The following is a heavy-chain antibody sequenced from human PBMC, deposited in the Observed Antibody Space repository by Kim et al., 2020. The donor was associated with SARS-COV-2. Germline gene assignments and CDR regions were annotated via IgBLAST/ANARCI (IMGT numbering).Heavy chain of an antibody. J-gene: IGHJ5*02. V-gene: IGHV3-21*01. Sequence: DSVKGRFTISRDNAKNSLYLQMNSLRAEDTAVYYCARDGRLAARFIEFDPWGQGTLVTVSS. D-gene: IGHD6-6*01. CDR3: ARDGRLAARFIEFDP.